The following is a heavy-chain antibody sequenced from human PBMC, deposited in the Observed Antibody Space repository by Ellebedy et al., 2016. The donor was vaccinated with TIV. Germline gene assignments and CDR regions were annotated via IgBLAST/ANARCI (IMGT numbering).Heavy chain of an antibody. CDR2: INAGNGNT. CDR3: AADWGDGYNLDY. J-gene: IGHJ4*02. D-gene: IGHD5-24*01. CDR1: GYTFTSYA. Sequence: ASVKVSXXASGYTFTSYAMHWVRQAPGQRLEWMGWINAGNGNTQYSQKFQGRVTITRDTSASTAYMELSSLRSEDTAVYYCAADWGDGYNLDYWGQGTLVTVSS. V-gene: IGHV1-3*01.